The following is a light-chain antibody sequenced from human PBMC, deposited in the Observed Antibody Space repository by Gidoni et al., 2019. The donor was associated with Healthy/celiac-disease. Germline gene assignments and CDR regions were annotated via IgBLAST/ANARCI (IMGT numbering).Light chain of an antibody. Sequence: QSVLTQPPSVSGARGQRVPISCTGSSANIGAGYDVHWYQQLPGTAPQLRIYGNSNRPSGVPGRFAGSKSGTSASLAITGLQAEDEADYYGQSYDSSLSGFYVFGTGTKVTVL. CDR3: QSYDSSLSGFYV. J-gene: IGLJ1*01. V-gene: IGLV1-40*01. CDR1: SANIGAGYD. CDR2: GNS.